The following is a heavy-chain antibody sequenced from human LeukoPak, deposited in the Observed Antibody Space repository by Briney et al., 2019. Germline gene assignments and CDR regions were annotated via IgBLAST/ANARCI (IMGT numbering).Heavy chain of an antibody. CDR2: ISSSSSYI. D-gene: IGHD3-22*01. Sequence: GGSLRLSCAASGFTFSSYSMNWVRQAPGKGLEWVSSISSSSSYIYYADSVKGRFTISRDNAKNSLYLQMNSLRAEDTAVYYCASAAEDYDSSGYRYYYYMDVWGKGTTVTVSS. V-gene: IGHV3-21*01. CDR1: GFTFSSYS. CDR3: ASAAEDYDSSGYRYYYYMDV. J-gene: IGHJ6*03.